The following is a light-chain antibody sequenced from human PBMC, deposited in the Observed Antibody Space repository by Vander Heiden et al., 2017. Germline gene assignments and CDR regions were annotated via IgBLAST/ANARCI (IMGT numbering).Light chain of an antibody. CDR3: QQDNSYSRT. V-gene: IGKV1-5*03. CDR2: KAP. CDR1: QSISSW. J-gene: IGKJ1*01. Sequence: DIQMTQSPSTLSASVGDRVTITCRASQSISSWLAWYQQKPGKAPKLLIYKAPSLESGVPSRFSGSGSGTEFTLTISSLQPDDFATYYCQQDNSYSRTFGQGTKVEIK.